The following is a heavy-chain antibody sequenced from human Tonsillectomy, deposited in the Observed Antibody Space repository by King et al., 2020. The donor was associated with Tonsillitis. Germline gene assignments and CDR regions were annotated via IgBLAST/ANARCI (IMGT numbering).Heavy chain of an antibody. V-gene: IGHV4-59*01. Sequence: MQLQESGPGLVKPSETLSLTCTVSNGSMSSYYWSWIRQPPGKGLEWIGYIYYTGNTNYNPSLKSRVTISLDTSKNQFSLKLNSVTAADTAVYYCAREYCSGSTCYYFDYWGQGTLVTVSS. CDR2: IYYTGNT. CDR1: NGSMSSYY. CDR3: AREYCSGSTCYYFDY. J-gene: IGHJ4*02. D-gene: IGHD2-15*01.